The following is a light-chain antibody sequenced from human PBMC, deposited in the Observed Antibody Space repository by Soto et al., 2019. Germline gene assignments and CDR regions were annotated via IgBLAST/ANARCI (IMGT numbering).Light chain of an antibody. J-gene: IGLJ2*01. CDR2: SNN. Sequence: QSALTQPPSTSGTPGQTVTISCSGSRSNIRLNSVSWYQQLPGTAPKLVIFSNNQRPSGVPDRFSGSKSGTSASLAISGLQSEDEADYYCSVWDDSLKSEVFGGGTKLTVL. CDR3: SVWDDSLKSEV. CDR1: RSNIRLNS. V-gene: IGLV1-44*01.